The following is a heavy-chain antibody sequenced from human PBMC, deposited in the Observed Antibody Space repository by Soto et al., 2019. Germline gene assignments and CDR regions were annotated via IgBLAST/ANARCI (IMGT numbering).Heavy chain of an antibody. J-gene: IGHJ5*02. D-gene: IGHD7-27*01. CDR3: TKDTTSWPTGVGL. V-gene: IGHV3-23*01. CDR1: GFPFSNFA. Sequence: LRLSCAVSGFPFSNFAMNWVRQAPGKGLEWVSSITGSGTITNYADSVKGRFTISRDNSKNTLYLQMNGLRGDDAAVYYCTKDTTSWPTGVGLWGQGTQVTVSS. CDR2: ITGSGTIT.